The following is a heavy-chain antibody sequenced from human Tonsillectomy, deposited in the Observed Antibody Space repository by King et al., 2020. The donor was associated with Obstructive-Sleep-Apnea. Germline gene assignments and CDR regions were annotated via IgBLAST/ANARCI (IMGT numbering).Heavy chain of an antibody. V-gene: IGHV3-30*04. CDR3: AGVQWFGELFPSFDY. Sequence: VQLVESGGGVVQPGRSLRLSCAASGFTFSSYAMHWVRQAPGKGLEWVAVISYDGSNKYYADSVKGRFTISRDNSKNTLYLQMNSLRAEDTAVYYCAGVQWFGELFPSFDYWGQGTLVTVSS. J-gene: IGHJ4*02. CDR2: ISYDGSNK. D-gene: IGHD3-10*01. CDR1: GFTFSSYA.